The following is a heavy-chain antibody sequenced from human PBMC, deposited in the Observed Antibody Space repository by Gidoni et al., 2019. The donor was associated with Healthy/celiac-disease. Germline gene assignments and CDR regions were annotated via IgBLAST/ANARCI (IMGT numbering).Heavy chain of an antibody. CDR2: TYYRSKWYN. D-gene: IGHD6-6*01. CDR1: GDSVSSNSAA. Sequence: QVQLQQSGPGLVKPSQTLSLTCAISGDSVSSNSAAWNWIRQSPSRGLEWLGRTYYRSKWYNDYAVSVKSRITINPDTSKNQFSLQLNSVTPEDTAVYYCARVVALKHDRSLGIAARPNPSGAFDIWGQGTMVTVSS. J-gene: IGHJ3*02. V-gene: IGHV6-1*01. CDR3: ARVVALKHDRSLGIAARPNPSGAFDI.